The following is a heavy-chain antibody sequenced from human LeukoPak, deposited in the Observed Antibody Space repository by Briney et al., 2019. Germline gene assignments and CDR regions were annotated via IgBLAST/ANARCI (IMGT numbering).Heavy chain of an antibody. CDR3: AIDLFPGYGY. J-gene: IGHJ4*02. V-gene: IGHV3-66*01. CDR1: GFTVTNNY. CDR2: ISGGGSI. D-gene: IGHD2-15*01. Sequence: GGSLRLSCAASGFTVTNNYMSWVRQAPGKGLGWVSIISGGGSIYYADSVKGRLTISRDNSKHTVFLRMHSLRAEDTAVYYCAIDLFPGYGYWGQGTRVTVSS.